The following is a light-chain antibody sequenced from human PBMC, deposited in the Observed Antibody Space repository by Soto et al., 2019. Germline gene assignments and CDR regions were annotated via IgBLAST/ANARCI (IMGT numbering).Light chain of an antibody. CDR2: GAF. J-gene: IGKJ1*01. V-gene: IGKV1-39*01. CDR3: QQSHSTPWT. Sequence: DIQMTQSPSSLSASVGDRVIITCRASQSITTYLNWYQQKPGKAPQLLIYGAFTLQPGVPSRFTGSGSGTEFTLTMSSLQLEDFATYHCQQSHSTPWTFGQGTKVEIK. CDR1: QSITTY.